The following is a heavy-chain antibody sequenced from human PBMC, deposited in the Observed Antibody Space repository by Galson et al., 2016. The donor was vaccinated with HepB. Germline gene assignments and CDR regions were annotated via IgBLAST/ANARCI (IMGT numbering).Heavy chain of an antibody. Sequence: SLRLSCATSGVTVSNNYMSWVRQAPGKGLEWVSAIHRGGSTYYADSVKGRFTISRDISKNAVFLQMNKLRAEDTAVHYCVRETLQNALDIWGHGTRVTVSS. D-gene: IGHD1-1*01. CDR1: GVTVSNNY. CDR2: IHRGGST. CDR3: VRETLQNALDI. J-gene: IGHJ3*02. V-gene: IGHV3-53*01.